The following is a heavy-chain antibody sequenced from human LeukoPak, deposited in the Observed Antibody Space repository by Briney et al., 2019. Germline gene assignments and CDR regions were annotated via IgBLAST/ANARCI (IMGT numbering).Heavy chain of an antibody. D-gene: IGHD3-10*01. CDR1: GYSFTSYW. CDR2: IYPGDSDT. CDR3: ATNTMFRGIHAFDI. J-gene: IGHJ3*02. Sequence: PGESLKISCKGSGYSFTSYWIGWVRQMPGKGLEWMGIIYPGDSDTRCSPSFQGQVTISADKSISTAYLQWSSLKASDSAMYYCATNTMFRGIHAFDIWGQGTMVTVSS. V-gene: IGHV5-51*01.